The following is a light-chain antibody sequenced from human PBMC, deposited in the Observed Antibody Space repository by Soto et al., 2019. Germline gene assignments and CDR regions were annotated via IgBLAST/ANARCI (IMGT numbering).Light chain of an antibody. J-gene: IGKJ4*01. V-gene: IGKV3-15*01. CDR2: DAS. Sequence: EIVMTQSPATLSVSPGERVTLSCRASQSIYEKLAWYQQKPGQTPRLVIYDASTRATGTPGSFSGSGSGTEFTLTIRSLQYEDFAVYYGQQYNRWPLPFGGGTQGEIK. CDR1: QSIYEK. CDR3: QQYNRWPLP.